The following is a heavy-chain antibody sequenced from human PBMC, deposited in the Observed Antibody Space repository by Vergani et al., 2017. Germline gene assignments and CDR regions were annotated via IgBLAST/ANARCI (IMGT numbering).Heavy chain of an antibody. Sequence: QVQLQQWGAGLLKPSETLSLTCAVYGGSFSGYYWRWIRQPPGKGLEWIGEINHSGRTNYNPSLKRRVTISVDTSKNQFTLELISVTATDTTVYYCARVLLGIPTAMVWFDPWSEGTLVTVSS. D-gene: IGHD2-2*01. CDR1: GGSFSGYY. J-gene: IGHJ5*02. CDR3: ARVLLGIPTAMVWFDP. CDR2: INHSGRT. V-gene: IGHV4-34*01.